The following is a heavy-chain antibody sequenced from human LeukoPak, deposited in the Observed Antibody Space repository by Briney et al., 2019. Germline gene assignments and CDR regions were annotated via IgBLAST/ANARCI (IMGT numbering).Heavy chain of an antibody. CDR2: IYYSGST. V-gene: IGHV4-30-4*08. J-gene: IGHJ5*02. CDR1: GGSISSGDYY. D-gene: IGHD3-22*01. CDR3: ARCDSSGSFRFDP. Sequence: PSETLSLTCTVSGGSISSGDYYWSWIRQPPGKGLEWIGYIYYSGSTYYNPSLKSRVTISVDTSKNQFSLKLSSVTAADTAVYYCARCDSSGSFRFDPWGQGTLVTVSS.